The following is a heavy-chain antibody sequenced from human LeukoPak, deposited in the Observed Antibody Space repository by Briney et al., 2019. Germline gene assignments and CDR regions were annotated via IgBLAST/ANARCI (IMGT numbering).Heavy chain of an antibody. CDR3: ARRGSTVY. D-gene: IGHD4-11*01. CDR1: GFSFSGYW. V-gene: IGHV3-7*03. CDR2: IKEDGSEK. J-gene: IGHJ4*02. Sequence: GGSLRLSCAASGFSFSGYWMTWVRQAPGKGLEWVANIKEDGSEKYYADFVKGRFTISRDNAKNSLDLQMNSLRAEDTAVYYCARRGSTVYWGQGTLVTVSS.